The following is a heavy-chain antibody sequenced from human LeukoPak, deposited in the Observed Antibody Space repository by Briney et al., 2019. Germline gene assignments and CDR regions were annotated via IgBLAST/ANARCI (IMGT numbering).Heavy chain of an antibody. V-gene: IGHV3-23*01. Sequence: GGSLRLSCAASGFTFSTSAMTWVRQVPGKGLEWVSGISVSGATDYADSVKGRFTISRDNAKRSLYLQMNSPRAEDTAVYYCAKDISPYTSKSPNFDYWGQGTLVTVSS. CDR3: AKDISPYTSKSPNFDY. CDR1: GFTFSTSA. CDR2: ISVSGAT. J-gene: IGHJ4*02. D-gene: IGHD3-16*01.